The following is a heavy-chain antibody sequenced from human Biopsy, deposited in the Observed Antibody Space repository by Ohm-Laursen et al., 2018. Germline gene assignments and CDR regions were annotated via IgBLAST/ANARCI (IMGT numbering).Heavy chain of an antibody. CDR3: ARDTRWRPYGMDV. CDR2: ISGNSDII. J-gene: IGHJ6*02. D-gene: IGHD4-23*01. V-gene: IGHV3-23*01. Sequence: GSLRLSCAVSGFTFSSYAMTWFRQAPGKGLEWVSTISGNSDIIYDTDSVKGRFTISRDNAKKPLYLQMNSLRAEDTAVYYCARDTRWRPYGMDVWGQGTTVTVSS. CDR1: GFTFSSYA.